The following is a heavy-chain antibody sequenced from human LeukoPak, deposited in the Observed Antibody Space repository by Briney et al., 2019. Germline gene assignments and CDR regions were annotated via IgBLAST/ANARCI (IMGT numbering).Heavy chain of an antibody. Sequence: PSETLSLTCTVSGDSISRHYWNWIRQPPGKGLEWIGYIYYSGDTNYNPSLKSRVTISADMSKNQSSLKLTSVTAAGTAVYYCARDRGGAAAFDWFDPWGQGTLVTVSS. J-gene: IGHJ5*02. D-gene: IGHD6-13*01. CDR2: IYYSGDT. CDR3: ARDRGGAAAFDWFDP. CDR1: GDSISRHY. V-gene: IGHV4-59*11.